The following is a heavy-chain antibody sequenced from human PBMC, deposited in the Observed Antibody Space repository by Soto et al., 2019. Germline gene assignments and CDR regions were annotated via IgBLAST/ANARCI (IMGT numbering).Heavy chain of an antibody. V-gene: IGHV1-2*02. J-gene: IGHJ4*02. CDR3: ARGPSE. CDR1: GYIFIGSY. Sequence: QVQLVQSGAEMKSPGSSVKVSCKATGYIFIGSYLHWIRQAPGQGPEWMGSIYPATGDTDYAQTYKGRVIVTGDTAIGTAYMEMKWLTFDDTCMYYCARGPSEWGQGTLVTVSS. CDR2: IYPATGDT.